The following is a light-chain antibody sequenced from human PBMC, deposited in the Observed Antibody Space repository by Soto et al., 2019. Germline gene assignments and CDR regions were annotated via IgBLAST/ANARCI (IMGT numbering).Light chain of an antibody. V-gene: IGKV3-15*01. J-gene: IGKJ1*01. CDR1: QSISSS. CDR3: QQYDYWPRT. CDR2: GAS. Sequence: EIVMTQSPATLSVSPGESATLSCRASQSISSSKLAWYQQNPGQAPRLLMYGASNRATGIPARFSGSGSGTEFTLTISSLQSEDFAVYYCQQYDYWPRTCGQGTKGDIK.